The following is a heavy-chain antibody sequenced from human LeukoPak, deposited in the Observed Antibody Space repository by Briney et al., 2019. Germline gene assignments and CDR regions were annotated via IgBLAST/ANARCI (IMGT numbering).Heavy chain of an antibody. CDR3: ARDQPPYYYDSSGYYSGYYFDY. Sequence: SQTLSLTCTVSGGSISSGGYYWSWIRQPPGKGLEWIGEINHSGSTNYNPSLKSRVTISVDTSKNQFSLKLSSVTAADTAVYYCARDQPPYYYDSSGYYSGYYFDYWGQGTLVTVSS. CDR2: INHSGST. V-gene: IGHV4-30-2*01. J-gene: IGHJ4*02. CDR1: GGSISSGGYY. D-gene: IGHD3-22*01.